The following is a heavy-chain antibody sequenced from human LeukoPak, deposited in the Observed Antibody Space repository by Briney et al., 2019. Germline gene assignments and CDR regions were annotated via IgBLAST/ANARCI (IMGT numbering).Heavy chain of an antibody. CDR2: INHSGST. D-gene: IGHD6-13*01. J-gene: IGHJ6*02. Sequence: KPSETLSLTCAVYGGSFSGYYWSWIRQPPGKGLEWIGEINHSGSTNYNPSLKSRVTISVDTSNNHFSLKLSSVTAADTAVYYCAREEYSSSWRYGMDVWGQGTTVTVSS. V-gene: IGHV4-34*01. CDR1: GGSFSGYY. CDR3: AREEYSSSWRYGMDV.